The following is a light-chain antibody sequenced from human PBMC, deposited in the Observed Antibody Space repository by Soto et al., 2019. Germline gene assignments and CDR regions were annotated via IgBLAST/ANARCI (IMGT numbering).Light chain of an antibody. V-gene: IGLV3-1*01. J-gene: IGLJ2*01. CDR3: QTWDSSTVV. Sequence: SYELTQPPSVSVSPGRTASITCSGAELDDKFVSWYQQKPGQSPVLVIYEDRKRPSGIPERFSGSNSGNTATLSISGTQAMDEADYYCQTWDSSTVVFGGGTKLTVL. CDR2: EDR. CDR1: ELDDKF.